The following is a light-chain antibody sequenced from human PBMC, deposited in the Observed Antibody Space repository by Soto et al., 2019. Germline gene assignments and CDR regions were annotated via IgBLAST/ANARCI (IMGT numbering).Light chain of an antibody. CDR1: QSISTF. V-gene: IGKV1-39*01. Sequence: DIQMTQSPSSPSASVGDRVTITCRASQSISTFLNWYQQKPGKAPKVLIYAASSLQSGVPSRFSGSGSGTDFTLTISSLQREDFATYYCQQSYSFPITFGQGTRLEIK. CDR3: QQSYSFPIT. J-gene: IGKJ5*01. CDR2: AAS.